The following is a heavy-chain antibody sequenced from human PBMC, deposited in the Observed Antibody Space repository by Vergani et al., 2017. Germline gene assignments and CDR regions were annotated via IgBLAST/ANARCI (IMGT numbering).Heavy chain of an antibody. Sequence: QLQLQESGPGLVKPSETLSLTCTVSGGSISSSSYYWGWIRQPPGKGLEWIGSIYYSGGTYYNPSLKSRVTISVDTSKNQFSLKLSSVTAADTAVYYCASLYYDFWSGYYTHFQHWGQGTLVTVSS. D-gene: IGHD3-3*01. CDR2: IYYSGGT. V-gene: IGHV4-39*01. CDR3: ASLYYDFWSGYYTHFQH. J-gene: IGHJ1*01. CDR1: GGSISSSSYY.